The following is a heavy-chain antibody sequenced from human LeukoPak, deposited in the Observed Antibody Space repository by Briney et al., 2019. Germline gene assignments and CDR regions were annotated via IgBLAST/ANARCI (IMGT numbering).Heavy chain of an antibody. CDR3: XXXXXXXXXITRSAFDI. J-gene: IGHJ3*02. Sequence: CAASXFTFSSYGMHWVRQAPGKGLEWVAFIRYDGSNKYYADSVKGRFTISRDNSKKTLYMQMNRLRDEETAVYYGXXXXXXXXXITRSAFDIWGQGTMVTVSS. CDR1: XFTFSSYG. V-gene: IGHV3-30*02. CDR2: IRYDGSNK. D-gene: IGHD3-3*01.